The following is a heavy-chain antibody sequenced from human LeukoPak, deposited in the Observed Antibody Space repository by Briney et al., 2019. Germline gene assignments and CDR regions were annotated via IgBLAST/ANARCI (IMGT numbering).Heavy chain of an antibody. CDR3: AKAGVIVPTIVLDY. J-gene: IGHJ4*02. CDR2: ISGSGCST. CDR1: GFTFSSYA. Sequence: GGSLRLSCAASGFTFSSYAMNWVRQAPGKGLEWVSGISGSGCSTYYADSVKGRFTISRDNSKNTLSLQMNSLRVEDTAVYYCAKAGVIVPTIVLDYWGQGTLVTVSS. D-gene: IGHD5-12*01. V-gene: IGHV3-23*01.